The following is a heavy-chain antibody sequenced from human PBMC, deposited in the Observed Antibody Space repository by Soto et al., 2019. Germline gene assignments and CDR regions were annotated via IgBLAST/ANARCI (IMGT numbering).Heavy chain of an antibody. CDR1: GFTFRSYG. Sequence: QVQLVESGGGVVQPGRSLRLSCAASGFTFRSYGMHWVRQAPGKGLEWVAVIWYDGSNKYYADSVKGRFTISRDNSKNTLYLQMNSLRAEDTAVYYCARDNGYDFWFDYWGQGTLVTVSS. CDR3: ARDNGYDFWFDY. V-gene: IGHV3-33*01. D-gene: IGHD5-12*01. CDR2: IWYDGSNK. J-gene: IGHJ4*02.